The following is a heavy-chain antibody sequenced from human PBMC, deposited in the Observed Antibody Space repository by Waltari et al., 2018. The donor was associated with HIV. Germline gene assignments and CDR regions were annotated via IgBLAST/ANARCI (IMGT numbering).Heavy chain of an antibody. CDR3: LPDYDILTGYLAFDY. Sequence: EVQLVESGGGLVQPGRSLRLSCTASGFTFGDYAMSWFRQAPGKGLEWVSFIRSKAYGGTTEYAASVKGRFTISRDDSKSIAYLQMNSLKTEDTAVYYCLPDYDILTGYLAFDYWGQGTPVTVSS. CDR2: IRSKAYGGTT. V-gene: IGHV3-49*03. J-gene: IGHJ4*02. D-gene: IGHD3-9*01. CDR1: GFTFGDYA.